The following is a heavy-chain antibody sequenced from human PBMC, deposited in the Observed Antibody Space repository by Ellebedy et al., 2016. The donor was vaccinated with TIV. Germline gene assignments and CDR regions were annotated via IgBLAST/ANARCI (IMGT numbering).Heavy chain of an antibody. CDR1: GGSLSPHY. D-gene: IGHD6-19*01. CDR2: VRFSGDT. Sequence: MPSETLSLTCTVSGGSLSPHYWSRIRQAPGKGLEWLGYVRFSGDTDYNPSIYSRVTMSVDTSNDQVSLKMRSVTAADTAVYYCARVVAGPYWHFDLWGRGTLVAVSS. CDR3: ARVVAGPYWHFDL. V-gene: IGHV4-59*11. J-gene: IGHJ2*01.